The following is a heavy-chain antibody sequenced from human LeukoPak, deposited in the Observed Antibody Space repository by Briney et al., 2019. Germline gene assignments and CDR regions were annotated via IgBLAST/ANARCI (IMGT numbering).Heavy chain of an antibody. CDR1: GYTFTGYY. CDR3: ARESERWLQLNY. V-gene: IGHV1-2*02. Sequence: ASVNVSCKASGYTFTGYYMHWVRQAPGQGLEWMGWINPNSGGTNYAQKFQGRVTMTRDTSISTAYMELSRLRSDDTAVYYCARESERWLQLNYWGQGTLVTVSS. D-gene: IGHD5-24*01. CDR2: INPNSGGT. J-gene: IGHJ4*02.